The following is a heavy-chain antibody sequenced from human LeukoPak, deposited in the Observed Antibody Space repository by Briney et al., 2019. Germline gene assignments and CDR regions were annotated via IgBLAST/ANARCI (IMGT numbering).Heavy chain of an antibody. CDR1: GFTFSSYW. Sequence: PGGSLRLSCAASGFTFSSYWMSWVRQAPGKGLEWVANIKQDGSEKYYVDSVKGRFTISRDNAKNSLYLQMNSLRAEDTAVYYCARAERGYSSSYDYYMDVWGKGTTVTVSS. CDR2: IKQDGSEK. J-gene: IGHJ6*03. CDR3: ARAERGYSSSYDYYMDV. V-gene: IGHV3-7*01. D-gene: IGHD5-18*01.